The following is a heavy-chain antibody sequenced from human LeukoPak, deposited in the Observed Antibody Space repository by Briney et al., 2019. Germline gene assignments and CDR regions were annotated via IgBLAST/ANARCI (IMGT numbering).Heavy chain of an antibody. CDR1: GFGFSNYA. Sequence: PGRSLRLSCAASGFGFSNYAMHCVRQAPGKGLEWVAVISYDGSNKYYADSVKGRFTISRDNSKNTLYLQMNSLRGEDTAVYYCARDSYGLDYWGQGTLVTVSS. CDR2: ISYDGSNK. V-gene: IGHV3-30-3*01. J-gene: IGHJ4*02. D-gene: IGHD5-18*01. CDR3: ARDSYGLDY.